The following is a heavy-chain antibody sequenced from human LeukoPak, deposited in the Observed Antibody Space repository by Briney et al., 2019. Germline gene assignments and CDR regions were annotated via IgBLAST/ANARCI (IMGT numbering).Heavy chain of an antibody. Sequence: GGSLRLSCAASGFTFSSYGMHWVRQAPGKGLEWVAVISYDGSNKYYADSMKGRFTISRDNSKNTLYLQMNSLRAEDTAVYYCAKDLTEDYGDYVNWGQGTLVTVSS. CDR2: ISYDGSNK. J-gene: IGHJ4*02. CDR3: AKDLTEDYGDYVN. V-gene: IGHV3-30*18. CDR1: GFTFSSYG. D-gene: IGHD4-17*01.